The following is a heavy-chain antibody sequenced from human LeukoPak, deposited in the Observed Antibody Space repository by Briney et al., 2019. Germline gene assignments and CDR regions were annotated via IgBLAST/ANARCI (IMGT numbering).Heavy chain of an antibody. Sequence: SVKVSCKASGGTFSSYAISWVRQAPGQGLEWMGGISPIFGTANYAQKFQGRVTITADESTSTAYMELSSLRSEDTAVYYCARERRAYCGGDCYSGWGYYYYGIDVWGQGTTVTVSS. J-gene: IGHJ6*02. CDR3: ARERRAYCGGDCYSGWGYYYYGIDV. CDR2: ISPIFGTA. V-gene: IGHV1-69*13. D-gene: IGHD2-21*02. CDR1: GGTFSSYA.